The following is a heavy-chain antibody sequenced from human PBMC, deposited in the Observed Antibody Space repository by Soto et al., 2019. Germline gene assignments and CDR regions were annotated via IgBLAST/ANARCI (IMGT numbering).Heavy chain of an antibody. V-gene: IGHV5-10-1*01. CDR1: GYTFFRFW. CDR3: ARRYCSRADCYSDS. D-gene: IGHD2-2*01. J-gene: IGHJ4*02. Sequence: GESLKISCRCSGYTFFRFWIVWVRQVPGKGLEWVGRIDPGDSSATYSPTFQGHVTISADRSTRSAYLQWRSLRASDTAIYFCARRYCSRADCYSDSWGQGSLVTVSS. CDR2: IDPGDSSA.